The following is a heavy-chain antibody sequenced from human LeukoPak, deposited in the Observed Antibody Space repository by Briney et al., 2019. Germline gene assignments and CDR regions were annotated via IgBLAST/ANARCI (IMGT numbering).Heavy chain of an antibody. V-gene: IGHV4-38-2*02. CDR3: ARDRGVAVAGPPGY. D-gene: IGHD6-19*01. J-gene: IGHJ4*02. CDR2: IFHRGST. CDR1: GYSISSGYC. Sequence: SETLSLTCAVSGYSISSGYCWGWIRQPPGKGLEWVGSIFHRGSTYYNPSLKSRVTISVDTSKNQFSLKLSSVTAADTAVYYCARDRGVAVAGPPGYWGQGTLVTVSS.